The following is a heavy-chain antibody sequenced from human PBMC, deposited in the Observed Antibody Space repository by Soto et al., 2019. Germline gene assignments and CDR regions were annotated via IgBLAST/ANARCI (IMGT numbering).Heavy chain of an antibody. J-gene: IGHJ6*02. V-gene: IGHV3-7*03. Sequence: GGSLRLSCAASGFTLSNFWMTWVRQAPGKGLEWVASIKQDGSEQYYLDSVKGRFTISRDNAKNTLCLQMNSLRVEDTALYYCERPPHGMEVWGQGTTVTVSS. CDR2: IKQDGSEQ. CDR1: GFTLSNFW. CDR3: ERPPHGMEV.